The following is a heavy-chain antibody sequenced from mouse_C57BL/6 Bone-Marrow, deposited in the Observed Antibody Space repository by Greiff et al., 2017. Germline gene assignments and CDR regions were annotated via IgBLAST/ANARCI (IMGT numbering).Heavy chain of an antibody. Sequence: VQLQQSGPELVKPGASVKISCKASGYTFTDYYINWVKQSHGKSLEWIGDINPNNGGTSYNQKFKGKATLTVDKSSSTAYMELRSLTSEDSAVYYCARGTAQATTWFAYWGQGTLVTVSA. CDR2: INPNNGGT. CDR1: GYTFTDYY. D-gene: IGHD3-2*02. CDR3: ARGTAQATTWFAY. J-gene: IGHJ3*01. V-gene: IGHV1-26*01.